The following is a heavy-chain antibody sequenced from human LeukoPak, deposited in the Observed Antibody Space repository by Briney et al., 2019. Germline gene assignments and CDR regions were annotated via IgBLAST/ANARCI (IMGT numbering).Heavy chain of an antibody. J-gene: IGHJ6*02. Sequence: SETLSLTCTVSGVSISNRNSYWGWIRQSPGMGLESIGTISYSGNTLYNPSLKSRITISMDTSKNQFSLRLNSVTAADTAVYFCARRFSYGSGRYGMDVWGQGTTVTVSS. CDR2: ISYSGNT. CDR3: ARRFSYGSGRYGMDV. V-gene: IGHV4-39*01. D-gene: IGHD3-10*01. CDR1: GVSISNRNSY.